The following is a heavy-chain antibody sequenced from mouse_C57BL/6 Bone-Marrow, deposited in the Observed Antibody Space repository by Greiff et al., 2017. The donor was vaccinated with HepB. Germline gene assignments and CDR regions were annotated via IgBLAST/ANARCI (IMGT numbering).Heavy chain of an antibody. J-gene: IGHJ3*01. CDR1: GYTFTSYW. D-gene: IGHD2-1*01. V-gene: IGHV1-53*01. CDR2: INPSNGGT. Sequence: QVQLQQSGTELVKPGASVKLSCKASGYTFTSYWMHWVKQRPGQGLEWIGNINPSNGGTNYNEKFKSKATLTVDKSSSTAYMQLSSLTSEDSAVYYCATYGNYVFWFAYWGQGTLVTVSA. CDR3: ATYGNYVFWFAY.